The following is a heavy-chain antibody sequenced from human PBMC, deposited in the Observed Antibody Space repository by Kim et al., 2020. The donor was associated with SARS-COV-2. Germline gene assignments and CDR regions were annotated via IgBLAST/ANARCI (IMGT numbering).Heavy chain of an antibody. Sequence: GGSLRLSCAASGLMVSDTYMSWVRRAPGKGLEWVAYMNSGGGGLYADSVRGRFTVARDKSKNTLYLQMNSLRVEDTAVYYCARDGPFGRSCYGPSDIWG. CDR2: MNSGGGG. CDR3: ARDGPFGRSCYGPSDI. D-gene: IGHD2-2*01. V-gene: IGHV3-53*01. CDR1: GLMVSDTY. J-gene: IGHJ3*02.